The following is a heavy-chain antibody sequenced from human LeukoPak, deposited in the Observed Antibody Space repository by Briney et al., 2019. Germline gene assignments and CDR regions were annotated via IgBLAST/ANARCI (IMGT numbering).Heavy chain of an antibody. Sequence: QPGGSLRLSFTASGFTFKNYRMTWVRQAPGKGLEWVASMKDDGNEIQYVDSVKGRFTISRDNAKNSLYLQMNNLRAEDTAVYYCARNRATNDYWGQGTLVTVSS. CDR2: MKDDGNEI. CDR1: GFTFKNYR. V-gene: IGHV3-7*01. J-gene: IGHJ4*02. D-gene: IGHD1-26*01. CDR3: ARNRATNDY.